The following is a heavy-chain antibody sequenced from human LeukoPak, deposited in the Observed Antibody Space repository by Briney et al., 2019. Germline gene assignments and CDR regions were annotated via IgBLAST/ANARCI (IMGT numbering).Heavy chain of an antibody. CDR3: ARFVPGAAANFDY. CDR1: GYSISSGYY. D-gene: IGHD6-13*01. V-gene: IGHV4-38-2*02. CDR2: IYHSGSS. Sequence: SETLSLTCSVSGYSISSGYYWGWIRQPPGKGLEWIGSIYHSGSSYYNPSLKSRVTISVDTSKSQFSLKVSSVTAADTAVYYCARFVPGAAANFDYWGQGTLVTVSS. J-gene: IGHJ4*02.